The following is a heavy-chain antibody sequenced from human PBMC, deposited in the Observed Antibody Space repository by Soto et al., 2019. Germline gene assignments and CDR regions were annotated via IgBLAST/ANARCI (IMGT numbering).Heavy chain of an antibody. J-gene: IGHJ6*02. D-gene: IGHD2-2*01. V-gene: IGHV1-69*12. Sequence: QVQLVQSGAEVKKPGSSVKVSCKASGGTFSSYAISWVRQAPGQGLEWMGGIIPIFGTANYAQEFQGRVTINADESTSTAYMELRSLRYEDTAVYYCARDEGVVFVPAAMGYYYGMGVWGQGTTVTVSS. CDR3: ARDEGVVFVPAAMGYYYGMGV. CDR1: GGTFSSYA. CDR2: IIPIFGTA.